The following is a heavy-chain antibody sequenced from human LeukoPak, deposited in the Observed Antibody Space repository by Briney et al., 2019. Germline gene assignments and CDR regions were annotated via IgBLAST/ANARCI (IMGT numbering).Heavy chain of an antibody. CDR1: GFTSSSYG. CDR3: AKDGDSSGTGGDY. V-gene: IGHV3-30*02. J-gene: IGHJ4*02. Sequence: GGSLRLXCAASGFTSSSYGMHWVRRAPGKGLESVAFIRYDGSNKYYADSVKGRFTISRDSSKNTLYLQMNSLRAEDTAVYYCAKDGDSSGTGGDYWGQGTLVTVSS. CDR2: IRYDGSNK. D-gene: IGHD3-22*01.